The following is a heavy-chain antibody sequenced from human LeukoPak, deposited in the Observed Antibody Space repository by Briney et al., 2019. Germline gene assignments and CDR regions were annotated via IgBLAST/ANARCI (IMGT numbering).Heavy chain of an antibody. V-gene: IGHV3-11*01. CDR1: GFTFSDYY. J-gene: IGHJ4*02. D-gene: IGHD6-13*01. Sequence: GGSLRLSCAASGFTFSDYYMSWIRQAPGKGLEWVSYISSSGSTIYYADSVKGRFTISRDNAKNSLYLQMNSLRAEDTAVYYCAKDLKDSSSWQYYFDHWGQGTLVTVSS. CDR3: AKDLKDSSSWQYYFDH. CDR2: ISSSGSTI.